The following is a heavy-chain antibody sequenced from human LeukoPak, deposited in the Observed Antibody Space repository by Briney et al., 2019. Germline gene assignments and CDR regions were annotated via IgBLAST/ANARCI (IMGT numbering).Heavy chain of an antibody. V-gene: IGHV4-38-2*01. J-gene: IGHJ4*02. Sequence: SETLSLTCAVSGYSISSGYYWGWVRQPPGKGLEWIASIHHSGSTYYNPSLKSRVTISVDMSNNQFSLRLHSMTAADTAVYYCARPSRNCGGGNCFSDWGQGTLVSVSS. CDR1: GYSISSGYY. D-gene: IGHD2-15*01. CDR2: IHHSGST. CDR3: ARPSRNCGGGNCFSD.